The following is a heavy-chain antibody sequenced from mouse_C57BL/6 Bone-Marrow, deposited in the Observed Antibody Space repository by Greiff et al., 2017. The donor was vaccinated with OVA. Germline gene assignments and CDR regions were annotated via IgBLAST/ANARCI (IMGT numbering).Heavy chain of an antibody. CDR2: INYDGSRT. CDR1: GFTFSDYY. Sequence: EVQLVESEGGLVKPGSSMKLSCTASGFTFSDYYMDWVRQVPEKGLEWVANINYDGSRTYYLDYLKSRVIISRDNAKNILYMQMSSLKYEDTATYYCAREITTVVARYFDVWGTGTTVTVSS. J-gene: IGHJ1*03. CDR3: AREITTVVARYFDV. D-gene: IGHD1-1*01. V-gene: IGHV5-16*01.